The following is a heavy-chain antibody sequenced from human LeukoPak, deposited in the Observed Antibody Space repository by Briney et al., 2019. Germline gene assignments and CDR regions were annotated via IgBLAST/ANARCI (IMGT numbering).Heavy chain of an antibody. D-gene: IGHD1-26*01. CDR2: IHYDGSYR. J-gene: IGHJ4*02. CDR3: AKGGGRRPGSLYYFDH. CDR1: GFTFSSYG. V-gene: IGHV3-30*02. Sequence: GGSLRLSCAASGFTFSSYGMHWVRQAPGKGLEWVAFIHYDGSYRYYADSVKGRFTISRDNSKNTVFLQMNSLRPEDTAVYYCAKGGGRRPGSLYYFDHWGQGTLVTVSS.